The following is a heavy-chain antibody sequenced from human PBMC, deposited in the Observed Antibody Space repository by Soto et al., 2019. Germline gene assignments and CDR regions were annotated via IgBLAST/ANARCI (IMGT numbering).Heavy chain of an antibody. V-gene: IGHV4-39*01. D-gene: IGHD5-12*01. Sequence: SETLSLTCTVSGGSITSSTYYWGWIRQPPGKGLEWIGTIYYSGSTYYNPSLKSRVTISVDTSKKQLSLNLSSVTAADTAVYYCARDEYSAYDFVSWGQGTLVTVSS. CDR3: ARDEYSAYDFVS. CDR2: IYYSGST. J-gene: IGHJ4*02. CDR1: GGSITSSTYY.